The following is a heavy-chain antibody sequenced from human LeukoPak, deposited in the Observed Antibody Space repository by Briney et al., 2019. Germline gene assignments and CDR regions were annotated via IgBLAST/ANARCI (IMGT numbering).Heavy chain of an antibody. Sequence: SVKVSCKASGGTFSSYAISWVRQAPGQGLEWMGGIIPIFGTANYAQKFQGRVTITADESTSTAYMELSSLRSEDTAVYYCALRGHGSYWAPYYYYYMDVWGKGTTVTVSS. D-gene: IGHD1-26*01. CDR2: IIPIFGTA. V-gene: IGHV1-69*13. J-gene: IGHJ6*03. CDR1: GGTFSSYA. CDR3: ALRGHGSYWAPYYYYYMDV.